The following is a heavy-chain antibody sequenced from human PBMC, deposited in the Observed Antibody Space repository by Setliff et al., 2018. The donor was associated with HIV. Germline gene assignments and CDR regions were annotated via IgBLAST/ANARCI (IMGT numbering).Heavy chain of an antibody. CDR2: ISYDGTYK. J-gene: IGHJ4*02. V-gene: IGHV3-30*18. CDR1: GFTFRNYK. D-gene: IGHD3-16*01. Sequence: PGGSLRLSCAASGFTFRNYKFNWVRQAPGRGLEWVALISYDGTYKYYAESVKGRFTISRDNSRNTLYLQMNSLRTEDTAVYYCAKTLYSAGGGEVFDYWGPGTQVTVSS. CDR3: AKTLYSAGGGEVFDY.